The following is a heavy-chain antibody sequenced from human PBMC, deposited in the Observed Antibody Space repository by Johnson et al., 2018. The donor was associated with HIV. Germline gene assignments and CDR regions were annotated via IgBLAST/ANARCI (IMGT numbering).Heavy chain of an antibody. CDR1: GFTFDDYG. J-gene: IGHJ3*02. V-gene: IGHV3-20*04. D-gene: IGHD6-19*01. Sequence: VQLVESGGGVVRPGGSLRLSCAASGFTFDDYGMSWVRQAPGKGLEWVSGINWNGGGTGYADSVKGRFTISRDNAKNSLYLQMNSLRAEDTALYYCARPDGAVASDFNAFDIWGQGTMVTGSS. CDR2: INWNGGGT. CDR3: ARPDGAVASDFNAFDI.